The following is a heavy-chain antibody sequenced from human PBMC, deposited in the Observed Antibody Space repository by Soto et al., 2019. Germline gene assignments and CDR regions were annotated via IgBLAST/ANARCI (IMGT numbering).Heavy chain of an antibody. V-gene: IGHV3-73*01. CDR2: IRSKANSYAT. CDR3: TSDYGDDVLFDY. D-gene: IGHD4-17*01. J-gene: IGHJ4*02. Sequence: GGCLRLSCAASGVTFSGSAVHWVRKASGKGLEWVGRIRSKANSYATAYAASVKGRFTISRDDSKNTAYLQMNSLKTEDTAVYYCTSDYGDDVLFDYWGQGTLVTVSS. CDR1: GVTFSGSA.